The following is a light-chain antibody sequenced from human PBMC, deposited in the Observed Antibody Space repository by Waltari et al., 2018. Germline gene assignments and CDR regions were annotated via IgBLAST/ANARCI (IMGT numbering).Light chain of an antibody. CDR1: SPTIGSYY. CDR3: ATWDGSLSSWV. CDR2: NDH. J-gene: IGLJ3*02. Sequence: QSVLTQPPSASGTPGQRVTIFCSGSSPTIGSYYVYWYQQLPGTAPKLLMVNDHHRASGVPDRFSGSKSGTSASLAISGLRSEDEADYYCATWDGSLSSWVFGGGTKLTVL. V-gene: IGLV1-47*01.